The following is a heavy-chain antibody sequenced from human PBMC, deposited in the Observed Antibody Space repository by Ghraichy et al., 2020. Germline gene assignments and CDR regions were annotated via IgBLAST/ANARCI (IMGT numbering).Heavy chain of an antibody. CDR2: ISSGGGST. Sequence: GESLNISCAASGFTFSSYAMSWVRQAPGKGLEWVSAISSGGGSTYYADSVKGRFTISRDNFKNTLYLQMNSLRAEDTAVYYCAKDADLDYWGQGTLVTVSS. CDR1: GFTFSSYA. CDR3: AKDADLDY. J-gene: IGHJ4*02. V-gene: IGHV3-23*01.